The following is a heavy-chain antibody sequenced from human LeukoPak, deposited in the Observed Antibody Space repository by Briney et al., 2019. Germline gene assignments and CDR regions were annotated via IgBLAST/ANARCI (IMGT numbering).Heavy chain of an antibody. Sequence: ASVKDSCKTSGYTFTYYVISWVRQAPGQGLEWMGWINAYNGNTNDAQKFQGRVTMTTDTSTSTAYMELRSLRSDDTAVYDSARGEKPYDYWGQGTLVSVSS. D-gene: IGHD1-26*01. CDR3: ARGEKPYDY. CDR1: GYTFTYYV. CDR2: INAYNGNT. J-gene: IGHJ4*02. V-gene: IGHV1-18*01.